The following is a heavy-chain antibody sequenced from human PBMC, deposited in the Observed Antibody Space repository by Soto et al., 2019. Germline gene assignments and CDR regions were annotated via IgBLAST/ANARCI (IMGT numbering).Heavy chain of an antibody. J-gene: IGHJ4*02. V-gene: IGHV3-23*01. Sequence: GGSLRLSCAASGFSFTNLAMSWVRPAPGKGLEWVAGIGASGDITWYADSVKGRLSISRDNSKNTLYLQLNSLRFEDTAVYYCAKDDFTDRGDDYFDYWGPGTLVTVSS. CDR3: AKDDFTDRGDDYFDY. CDR2: IGASGDIT. CDR1: GFSFTNLA. D-gene: IGHD2-21*02.